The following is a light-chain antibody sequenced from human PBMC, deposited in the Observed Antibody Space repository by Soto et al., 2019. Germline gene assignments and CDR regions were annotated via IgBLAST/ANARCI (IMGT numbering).Light chain of an antibody. V-gene: IGKV1-9*01. CDR3: HQYHSSSST. CDR2: AAS. Sequence: IQLTQSPSSLSASVGDRVTITCRASQGISSHLAWYQQKPGKAPKLLIYAASTLQTGVPSRFSGGGSGTDFTLTLSSLQPEDFATYYCHQYHSSSSTFGQGTKVEIK. CDR1: QGISSH. J-gene: IGKJ1*01.